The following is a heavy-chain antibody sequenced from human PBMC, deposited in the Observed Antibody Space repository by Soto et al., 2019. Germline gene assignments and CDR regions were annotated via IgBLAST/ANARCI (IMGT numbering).Heavy chain of an antibody. V-gene: IGHV4-31*03. CDR2: IYYSGST. CDR1: GGSISSGGYY. CDR3: AGETGGDYCYYGMDV. D-gene: IGHD1-26*01. Sequence: SETLSLTCTVSGGSISSGGYYWSWIRQHPGKGLEWIGYIYYSGSTYYNPSLKSRVTISVDTSKSQFSLKLSSVTAADTAVYYCAGETGGDYCYYGMDVWGQGTTVTVSS. J-gene: IGHJ6*02.